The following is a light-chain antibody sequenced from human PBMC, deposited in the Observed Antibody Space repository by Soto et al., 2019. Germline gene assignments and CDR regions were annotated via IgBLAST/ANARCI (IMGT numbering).Light chain of an antibody. V-gene: IGKV3-20*01. CDR3: QQYGGSPRT. CDR2: GAS. Sequence: EIVWTQSPGTLSLSPGEGSTLSCRASQSINSFLAWYQQRRGQAPRLLIHGASNRATGIPDRFSGSGSGPDFTLTISRLEPEDFAVYYCQQYGGSPRTVGQGTKVDIK. CDR1: QSINSF. J-gene: IGKJ1*01.